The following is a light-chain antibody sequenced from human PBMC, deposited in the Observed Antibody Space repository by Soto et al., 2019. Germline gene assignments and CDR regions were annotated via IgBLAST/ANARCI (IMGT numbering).Light chain of an antibody. J-gene: IGKJ4*01. Sequence: DIQMTQSPSSLSASVEDRVTITCQASQDITNYLNWYQQKPGQAPKLLIYDVSNLETGVPPRFSGSGSGTHFTFTIISLQPEDIATYYCQQYDNLPLTFGGGTKVEIK. CDR1: QDITNY. V-gene: IGKV1-33*01. CDR3: QQYDNLPLT. CDR2: DVS.